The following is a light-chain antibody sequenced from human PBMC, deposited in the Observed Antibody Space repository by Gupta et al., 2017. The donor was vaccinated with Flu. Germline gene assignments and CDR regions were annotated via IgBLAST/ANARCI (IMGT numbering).Light chain of an antibody. V-gene: IGKV1-39*01. Sequence: SVGDRVTITCRASQSISSYLNWYQQKPGKAPKLLIYAASSLQSGVPSRFSGSGSGTDFTLTISSLQPEDFATYYCQQSYSTPFTFGPGTKVDIK. CDR3: QQSYSTPFT. CDR2: AAS. CDR1: QSISSY. J-gene: IGKJ3*01.